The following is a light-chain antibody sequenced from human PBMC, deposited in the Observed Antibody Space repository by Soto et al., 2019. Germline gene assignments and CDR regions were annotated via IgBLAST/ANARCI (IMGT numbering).Light chain of an antibody. V-gene: IGKV3-11*01. J-gene: IGKJ5*01. CDR1: QRVSSY. CDR3: QQRQYWPPIT. Sequence: VLTQSPATLSLSPGERATLSCRASQRVSSYLAWYQQKPGQAPRLLIYDTSNRATGVPARFSGSGSGTDFTLTISSLEPEDCAIYYCQQRQYWPPITFGQGTRREIK. CDR2: DTS.